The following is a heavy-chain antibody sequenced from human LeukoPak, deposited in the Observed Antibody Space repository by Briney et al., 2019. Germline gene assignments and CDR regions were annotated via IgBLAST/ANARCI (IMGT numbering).Heavy chain of an antibody. D-gene: IGHD3-16*02. V-gene: IGHV1-18*01. Sequence: GASVKVSCKASGYTFTSYGISWVRQAPGQGLEWMGWISAYNGNTNYAQKLQGRVTMTTDTSTSTAYMELRSLRSDDTAVCYCARGRVYDYVWGSYRSSYDYWGQGTLVTVSS. CDR3: ARGRVYDYVWGSYRSSYDY. J-gene: IGHJ4*02. CDR1: GYTFTSYG. CDR2: ISAYNGNT.